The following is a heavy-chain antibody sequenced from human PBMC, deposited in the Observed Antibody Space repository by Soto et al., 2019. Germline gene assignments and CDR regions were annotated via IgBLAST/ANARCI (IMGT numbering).Heavy chain of an antibody. CDR3: ARDVVADDSSGYFDY. Sequence: GGSLRLSCAASGFSFSSYGIHWVRQAPGKGLEWVAVISYDGSNKYYADSVKGRFTISRDNSKNTLYLQMNSLRSEDTAVYYCARDVVADDSSGYFDYWGQGTLVTVSS. J-gene: IGHJ4*02. CDR1: GFSFSSYG. CDR2: ISYDGSNK. V-gene: IGHV3-30-3*01. D-gene: IGHD3-22*01.